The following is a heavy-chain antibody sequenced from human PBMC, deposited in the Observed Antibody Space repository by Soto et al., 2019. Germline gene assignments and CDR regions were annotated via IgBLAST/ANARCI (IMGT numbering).Heavy chain of an antibody. D-gene: IGHD3-3*01. CDR1: GFIFSDSA. CDR3: TRGIDVWSGYPRYDLDS. J-gene: IGHJ4*02. V-gene: IGHV3-73*02. Sequence: EVQLVESGGGLVQPGGSLKLSCAASGFIFSDSALHWVRQASGKGLEWVGRIRRKANNYATTYAASVEGRFAISRDDTKNTAYLHMNSLKPEDTAIYYCTRGIDVWSGYPRYDLDSWGQGTLVTVSS. CDR2: IRRKANNYAT.